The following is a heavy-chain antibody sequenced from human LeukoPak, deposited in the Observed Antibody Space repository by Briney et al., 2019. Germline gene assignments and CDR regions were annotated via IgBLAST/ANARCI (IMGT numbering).Heavy chain of an antibody. CDR2: ISYDGSNK. V-gene: IGHV3-30-3*01. CDR3: ASMTTYYDYVWGSYRPYYFDY. D-gene: IGHD3-16*02. Sequence: PGGSLRLSCAASGFTFSSYAMHWVRQAPGKGLEWVAVISYDGSNKYYADSVKGRFTISRDNSKNTLYLQMNSLRAEDTAVYYCASMTTYYDYVWGSYRPYYFDYWGQGTLVTVSS. CDR1: GFTFSSYA. J-gene: IGHJ4*02.